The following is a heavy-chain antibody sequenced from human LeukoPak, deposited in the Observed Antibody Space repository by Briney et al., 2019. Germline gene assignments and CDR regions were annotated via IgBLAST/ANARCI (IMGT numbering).Heavy chain of an antibody. Sequence: ASVKVSCKASGYTFTSYDINWVRQATGQGLEWMGWISAYNGNTNYAQKLQGRVTMTTDTSTSTAYMELRSLRSDDTAVYYCARGGPYYYDSSGTEGDYWGQGTLVTVSS. CDR3: ARGGPYYYDSSGTEGDY. V-gene: IGHV1-18*01. CDR2: ISAYNGNT. J-gene: IGHJ4*02. D-gene: IGHD3-22*01. CDR1: GYTFTSYD.